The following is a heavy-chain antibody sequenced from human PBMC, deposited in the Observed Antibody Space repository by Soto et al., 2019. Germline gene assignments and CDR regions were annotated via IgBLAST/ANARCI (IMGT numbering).Heavy chain of an antibody. CDR2: ISCSGST. CDR1: GGSMSSYY. D-gene: IGHD2-15*01. CDR3: ARADPDASVGY. V-gene: IGHV4-59*01. Sequence: SETLSLTCTVSGGSMSSYYWTWLRQSPGRGLEWIGYISCSGSTYYNPSLKSRVTISADTSKNQFSLRMNSMIAADTAVYYCARADPDASVGYWGQGTLVTVSS. J-gene: IGHJ4*02.